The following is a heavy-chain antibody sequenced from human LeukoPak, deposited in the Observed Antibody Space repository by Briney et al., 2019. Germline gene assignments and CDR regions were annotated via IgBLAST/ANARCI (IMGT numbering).Heavy chain of an antibody. CDR1: GFTFSSYV. D-gene: IGHD6-13*01. Sequence: GGSLRLSCAASGFTFSSYVMSWVRQAPGKGLEWVSGISGSGDSTYYADSVKGRFTISRDNSKNTLYLQMNSLRAEDTAVYYCAREISDSSSYFDYWGQGTLVTVSS. CDR2: ISGSGDST. J-gene: IGHJ4*02. CDR3: AREISDSSSYFDY. V-gene: IGHV3-23*01.